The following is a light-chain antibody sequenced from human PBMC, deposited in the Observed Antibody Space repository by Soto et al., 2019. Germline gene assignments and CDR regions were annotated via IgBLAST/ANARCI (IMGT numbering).Light chain of an antibody. CDR1: QRISTW. Sequence: DIQMTQSPSTLSASVGDRVTITCRASQRISTWLAWYQRKPGKAPNLLIYKASSLESGVPSRFSGSGSGTEFTLTISSLQPDDFATYYCQQYNTYPYTFGQGTKLEIK. V-gene: IGKV1-5*03. J-gene: IGKJ2*01. CDR2: KAS. CDR3: QQYNTYPYT.